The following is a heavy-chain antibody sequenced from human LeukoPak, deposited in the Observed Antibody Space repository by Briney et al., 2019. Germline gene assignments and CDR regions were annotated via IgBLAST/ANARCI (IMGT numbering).Heavy chain of an antibody. CDR3: MSAHGY. Sequence: GGSLRLSCAASGFTFNTFWMSWVRQAPGKGLEWVATILPAGKESYRVDSVKGRFVISRDNAKNSLFLQMNSLRGDDTAVYYCMSAHGYWGQGTLVTVSS. V-gene: IGHV3-7*01. CDR1: GFTFNTFW. J-gene: IGHJ4*02. CDR2: ILPAGKES.